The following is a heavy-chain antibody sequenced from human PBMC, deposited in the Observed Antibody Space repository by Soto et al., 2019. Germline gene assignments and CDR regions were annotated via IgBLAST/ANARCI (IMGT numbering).Heavy chain of an antibody. CDR1: GFTFSSYG. CDR2: ISYDGSNK. CDR3: ARGATIKLSSFDP. V-gene: IGHV3-30*03. Sequence: ALRLYCAASGFTFSSYGMHWVRQAPGKGLEWVAVISYDGSNKYYADSVKGRFTISRDNSKNTLYLQMNSLRAEDTAVYYCARGATIKLSSFDPWGQGTLVTVSS. D-gene: IGHD5-12*01. J-gene: IGHJ5*02.